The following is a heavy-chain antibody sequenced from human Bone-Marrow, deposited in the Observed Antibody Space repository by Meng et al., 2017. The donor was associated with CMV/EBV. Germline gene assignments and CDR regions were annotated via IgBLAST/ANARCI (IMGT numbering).Heavy chain of an antibody. V-gene: IGHV1-2*02. CDR3: AGGHSSSGPVGD. J-gene: IGHJ4*02. CDR1: GYTSSSYD. CDR2: INPNSGGT. D-gene: IGHD6-13*01. Sequence: ASVKVSCKASGYTSSSYDIIWVRQATGQGLEGMGWINPNSGGTNDAQKFQGRITMTRDTLISTAYMELSRLRADDTGVYYWAGGHSSSGPVGDWGQGTMVTVSS.